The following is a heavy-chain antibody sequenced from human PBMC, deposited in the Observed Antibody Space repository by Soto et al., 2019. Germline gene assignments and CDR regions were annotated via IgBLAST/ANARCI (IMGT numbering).Heavy chain of an antibody. CDR3: ARGWNPYDFWSGNWYFDL. J-gene: IGHJ2*01. CDR2: MNPNSGNT. CDR1: GYTFTSYD. Sequence: ASVKVSCKASGYTFTSYDINWLRQATGQGLEWMGWMNPNSGNTGYAQKFQGRVTMTRNTSISTAYMELSSLRSEDTAVYYCARGWNPYDFWSGNWYFDLWGRGTLVTVSS. V-gene: IGHV1-8*01. D-gene: IGHD3-3*01.